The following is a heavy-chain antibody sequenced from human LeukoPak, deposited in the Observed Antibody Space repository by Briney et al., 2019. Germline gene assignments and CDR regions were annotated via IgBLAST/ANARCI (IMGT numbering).Heavy chain of an antibody. J-gene: IGHJ4*02. Sequence: PGGSLRLSCAASGFTFSSYGMHWVRQAPGKGLEWVAFIRYDGSNKYYADSVKGRFTISRDNSKNTLYLQMNSLRAEDTAVYYCAKDWGDPPTHFDYWGQGTLVTVSS. CDR3: AKDWGDPPTHFDY. V-gene: IGHV3-30*02. CDR2: IRYDGSNK. D-gene: IGHD3-16*01. CDR1: GFTFSSYG.